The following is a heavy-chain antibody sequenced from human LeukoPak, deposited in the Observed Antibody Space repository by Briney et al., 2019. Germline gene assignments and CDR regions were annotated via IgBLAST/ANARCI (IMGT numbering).Heavy chain of an antibody. J-gene: IGHJ4*02. CDR1: GYIYTSYG. CDR2: ISAYNGNT. V-gene: IGHV1-18*01. CDR3: TRGPEWFGVNVDY. D-gene: IGHD3-10*01. Sequence: GASVKVSCMASGYIYTSYGINWVRQAPGQGLEWMGWISAYNGNTKYAQKLQGRVTMTTDTSTSTAHMELRSLRTDDTAVYYCTRGPEWFGVNVDYWGQGTLVTVSS.